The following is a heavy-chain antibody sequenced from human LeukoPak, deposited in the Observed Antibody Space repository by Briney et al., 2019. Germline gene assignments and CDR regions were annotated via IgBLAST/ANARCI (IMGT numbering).Heavy chain of an antibody. V-gene: IGHV4-59*01. D-gene: IGHD3-3*01. CDR3: ARVAGYDFWSGYYEH. J-gene: IGHJ1*01. Sequence: PSETLSLTCTVSGGSTSSYYWSWIRQPPGKGLEWIGYIYYSGSTNYNPSLKSLVTISVDTSKNQFSLKLSSVTAADTAVYYCARVAGYDFWSGYYEHWGQGTLVTVSS. CDR2: IYYSGST. CDR1: GGSTSSYY.